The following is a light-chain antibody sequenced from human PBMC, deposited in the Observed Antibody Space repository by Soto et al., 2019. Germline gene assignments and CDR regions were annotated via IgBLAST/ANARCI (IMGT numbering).Light chain of an antibody. Sequence: DIQLTQSPSTLSGSVGDRATIPCRASQTISSWLAWYQQKPGKAPKLLIYKASTLKSGVPSRFSGSGSGTDFTLTISSLQPEDIATYYCQQYDNLPHTWTFGQGTKVDIK. J-gene: IGKJ1*01. CDR2: KAS. CDR3: QQYDNLPHTWT. V-gene: IGKV1-5*03. CDR1: QTISSW.